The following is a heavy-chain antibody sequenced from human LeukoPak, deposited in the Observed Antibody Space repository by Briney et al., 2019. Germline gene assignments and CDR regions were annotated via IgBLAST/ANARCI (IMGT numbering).Heavy chain of an antibody. CDR3: TREHYYYDTTGYRSDAFDI. V-gene: IGHV3-20*04. CDR1: GFTFDDYA. J-gene: IGHJ3*02. D-gene: IGHD3-22*01. CDR2: INWNGDRI. Sequence: TGGSLGLSCAASGFTFDDYAMSWVRQAPGKGLEWVSGINWNGDRIAYADSVKGRFTISRDNAENSLFLQMNSLRAEDTALYYCTREHYYYDTTGYRSDAFDIWGQGTMVTVSS.